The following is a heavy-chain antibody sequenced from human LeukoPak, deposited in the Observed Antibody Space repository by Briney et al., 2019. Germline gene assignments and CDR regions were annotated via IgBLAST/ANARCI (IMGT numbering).Heavy chain of an antibody. Sequence: GGSLRLSCAPSGFTPSNYWMTWVRQAPGKGLEWVANIREDGSEKYYVESVKGRFTISRDNAKNSVDLQMNSLRGQDTAVYYCARGGQRWLDPWGQGTPVTVAS. CDR2: IREDGSEK. CDR3: ARGGQRWLDP. D-gene: IGHD2-2*01. J-gene: IGHJ5*02. CDR1: GFTPSNYW. V-gene: IGHV3-7*04.